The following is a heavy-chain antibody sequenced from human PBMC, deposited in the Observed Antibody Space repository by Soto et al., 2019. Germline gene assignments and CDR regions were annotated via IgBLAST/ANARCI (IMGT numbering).Heavy chain of an antibody. J-gene: IGHJ6*02. CDR1: GFTFSSYW. D-gene: IGHD6-13*01. CDR3: ARDIYNSSWLYYYYYGMDV. Sequence: GGSLRLSCAASGFTFSSYWMSWVRQAPGKGLEWVANIKQDGSEKYYVDSVKGRFTISRDNAKNSLYLQMNSLRAEDTAVYYCARDIYNSSWLYYYYYGMDVWGQGTTVTVSS. CDR2: IKQDGSEK. V-gene: IGHV3-7*03.